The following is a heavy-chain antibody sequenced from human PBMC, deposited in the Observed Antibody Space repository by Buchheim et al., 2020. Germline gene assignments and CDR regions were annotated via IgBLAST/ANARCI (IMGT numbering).Heavy chain of an antibody. CDR2: ISYDGSNK. Sequence: QVQLVESGGGVVQPGRSLRLSCAASGFTFSSYGMHWVRQAPGKGLEWVAVISYDGSNKYYADSVKGRFTISRDNYKNTPYLQMNSLRAEDTAVYYCAKGATLFDYWGQGTL. CDR1: GFTFSSYG. J-gene: IGHJ4*02. D-gene: IGHD1-26*01. CDR3: AKGATLFDY. V-gene: IGHV3-30*18.